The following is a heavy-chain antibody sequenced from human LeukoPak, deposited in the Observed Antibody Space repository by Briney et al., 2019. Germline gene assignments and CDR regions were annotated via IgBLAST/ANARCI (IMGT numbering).Heavy chain of an antibody. CDR2: IIPIFGTA. CDR1: GYTFTGYY. CDR3: ARIRDGYNDAYDL. V-gene: IGHV1-69*13. D-gene: IGHD5-24*01. Sequence: GASVKVSCKASGYTFTGYYLHWVRQAPGQGLEWMGGIIPIFGTANYAQKFQGRVTITADESTSTAYMELSSLRSEDTAIYYCARIRDGYNDAYDLWGQGTVVTVPS. J-gene: IGHJ3*01.